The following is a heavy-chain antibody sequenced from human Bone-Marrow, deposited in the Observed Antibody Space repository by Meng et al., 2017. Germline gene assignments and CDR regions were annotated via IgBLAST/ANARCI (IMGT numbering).Heavy chain of an antibody. V-gene: IGHV3-15*01. D-gene: IGHD1-26*01. Sequence: GGSLRLSCAASGFTFSNAWMSWVRQAPGKGLEWVGRIKSKTDGGTTDYAAPVKGRFTISRDDSKNTRYQQMNSLKTEDTAVYYCTTALGGLSGSYYLIAYDIWGQGTMVTVSS. J-gene: IGHJ3*02. CDR1: GFTFSNAW. CDR2: IKSKTDGGTT. CDR3: TTALGGLSGSYYLIAYDI.